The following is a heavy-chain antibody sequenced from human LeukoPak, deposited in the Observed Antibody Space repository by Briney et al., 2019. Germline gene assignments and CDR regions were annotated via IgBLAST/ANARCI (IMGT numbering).Heavy chain of an antibody. CDR1: GFTFRNYW. CDR2: TKPDGSEK. CDR3: ARFDYADEGWGY. V-gene: IGHV3-7*01. Sequence: GGSLRLSCAASGFTFRNYWMSWVRQAPGKGLEWVANTKPDGSEKNYVDSVKGRFTISRDNAKNSLYLQMNSLRAEDTALYYCARFDYADEGWGYWGQGTLVTVSS. D-gene: IGHD3-16*01. J-gene: IGHJ4*02.